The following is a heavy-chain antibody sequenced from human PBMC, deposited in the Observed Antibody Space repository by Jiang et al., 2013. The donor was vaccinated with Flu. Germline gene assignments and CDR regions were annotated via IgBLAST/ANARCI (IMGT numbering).Heavy chain of an antibody. J-gene: IGHJ4*02. CDR2: ISGSGGST. Sequence: SGFTFSSYAMSWVRQAPGKGLEWVSAISGSGGSTYYADSVKGRFTISRDNSKNTLYLQMNSLRAEDTAVYYCAKELVVVAAPTLGYWGQGTLVTVSS. D-gene: IGHD2-15*01. CDR3: AKELVVVAAPTLGY. V-gene: IGHV3-23*01. CDR1: GFTFSSYA.